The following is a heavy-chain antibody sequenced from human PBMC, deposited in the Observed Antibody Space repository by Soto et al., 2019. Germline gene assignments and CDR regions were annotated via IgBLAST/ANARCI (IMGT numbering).Heavy chain of an antibody. J-gene: IGHJ5*02. V-gene: IGHV4-4*02. CDR3: ARDGCSGSNCLNWFDP. CDR1: GGSISSSNW. D-gene: IGHD2-15*01. CDR2: IYHSGST. Sequence: PSETLSLTCAVSGGSISSSNWWSWVRQPPGKGLEWIGEIYHSGSTYYADSVKGRFTISRDNAKNSLYLQMNSLRAEDTAVYYCARDGCSGSNCLNWFDPWGQGTLVTVSS.